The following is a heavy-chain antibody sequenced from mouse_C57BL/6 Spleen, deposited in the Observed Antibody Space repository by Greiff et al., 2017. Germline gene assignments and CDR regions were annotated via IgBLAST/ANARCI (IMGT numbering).Heavy chain of an antibody. J-gene: IGHJ1*03. Sequence: QVQLQQPGAELVRPGSSVKLSCKASGYTFTSYWMHWVKQRPIQGLEWIGNIDPSDSETHYNQKFKDKATLTVDKSSSTADMQLSSLTSEDSAVYYCARGAYGNYGYFDVWGTGTTVTVSS. CDR2: IDPSDSET. V-gene: IGHV1-52*01. CDR1: GYTFTSYW. CDR3: ARGAYGNYGYFDV. D-gene: IGHD2-1*01.